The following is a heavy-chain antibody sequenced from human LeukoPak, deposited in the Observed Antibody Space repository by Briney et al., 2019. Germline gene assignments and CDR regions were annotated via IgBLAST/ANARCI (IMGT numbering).Heavy chain of an antibody. D-gene: IGHD6-13*01. V-gene: IGHV1-18*01. CDR2: NSAYNGNT. J-gene: IGHJ4*02. CDR1: GYTFTSYG. Sequence: GASVKVSCKASGYTFTSYGISWVRQAPGQGLEWMGWNSAYNGNTNYAQKLQGRVTMTTDTSTSTAYMELRSLRSDDTAVYYCARDRAIGRAAAGLDYWGQGTLVTVSS. CDR3: ARDRAIGRAAAGLDY.